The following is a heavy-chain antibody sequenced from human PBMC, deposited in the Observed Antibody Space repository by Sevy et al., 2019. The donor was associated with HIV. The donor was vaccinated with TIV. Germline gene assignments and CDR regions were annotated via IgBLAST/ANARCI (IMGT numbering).Heavy chain of an antibody. CDR2: IYGSSGGT. J-gene: IGHJ3*02. Sequence: GGSLRLSCKPSGFTFISYAMSWVRQAPGKGLEWVSTIYGSSGGTYYADSVKGRFTISRDNSKNTLYLQMNSLRTEDTAVYYCAGGRYDSSGSFDAFDIWGQGTMVT. D-gene: IGHD3-22*01. V-gene: IGHV3-23*01. CDR1: GFTFISYA. CDR3: AGGRYDSSGSFDAFDI.